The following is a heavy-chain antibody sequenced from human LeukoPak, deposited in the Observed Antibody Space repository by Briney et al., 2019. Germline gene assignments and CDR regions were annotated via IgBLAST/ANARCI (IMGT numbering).Heavy chain of an antibody. CDR1: GFTVSSNY. J-gene: IGHJ4*02. V-gene: IGHV3-53*01. CDR2: IYSGGST. D-gene: IGHD1-7*01. CDR3: AGSKLRGGHGHDY. Sequence: GGSLRLSCAASGFTVSSNYMSWVRQAPGKGLEWVSVIYSGGSTYYADSVKGRFTISRDNSKNTLYLQMNGLRAEDTAVYYCAGSKLRGGHGHDYWGQGTLVTVSS.